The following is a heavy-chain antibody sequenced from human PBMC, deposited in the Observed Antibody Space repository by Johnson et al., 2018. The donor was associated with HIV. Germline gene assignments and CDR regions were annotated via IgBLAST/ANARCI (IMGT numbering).Heavy chain of an antibody. Sequence: EVQLVESGGGVVQPGRSLRLSCAASGFAFSNAWMSWVRQAPGKGLEWVSATTPSGGGTYYADSVKGRFTISRDNSKTTVYLQMNSLRVEDTAVYYCARDHLSSRGAFDIWGQGTMVTVSS. CDR2: TTPSGGGT. CDR1: GFAFSNAW. CDR3: ARDHLSSRGAFDI. J-gene: IGHJ3*02. D-gene: IGHD6-13*01. V-gene: IGHV3-23*04.